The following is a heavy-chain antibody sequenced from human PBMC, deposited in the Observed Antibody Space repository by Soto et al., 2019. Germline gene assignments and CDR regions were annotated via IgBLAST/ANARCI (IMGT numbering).Heavy chain of an antibody. CDR1: GYTFTSYG. V-gene: IGHV1-18*01. CDR2: ISPDNGNT. J-gene: IGHJ5*02. D-gene: IGHD3-22*01. CDR3: ARPARDSSGQLYNWFDP. Sequence: QVQLVQSGAEVKKPGASVKVSCKASGYTFTSYGISWVRQAPGQGLEWVGWISPDNGNTNSAQKLQARVTMTTDTPTSTAYMELRSLRSDDTAVYYCARPARDSSGQLYNWFDPWGQGTLVTVSS.